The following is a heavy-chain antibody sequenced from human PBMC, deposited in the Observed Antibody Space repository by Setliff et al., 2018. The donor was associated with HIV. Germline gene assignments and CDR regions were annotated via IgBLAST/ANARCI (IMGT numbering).Heavy chain of an antibody. J-gene: IGHJ4*02. D-gene: IGHD6-6*01. V-gene: IGHV4-39*01. CDR2: IYHSGST. CDR1: GDSISDTTYY. Sequence: SETLSLTCSVSGDSISDTTYYWGWIRQPPGKGLEWIGNIYHSGSTLYKPSLKSRVTMSVDTSKNQFSLKLNSVTAADTAVYHCARLSSYRSSSYYFDYWGQGALVTVS. CDR3: ARLSSYRSSSYYFDY.